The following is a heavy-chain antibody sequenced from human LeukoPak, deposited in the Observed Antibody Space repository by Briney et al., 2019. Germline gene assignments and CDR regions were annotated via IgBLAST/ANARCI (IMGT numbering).Heavy chain of an antibody. Sequence: SETLSLTCTVSGGSISSYYWSWIRQPAGKGLEWIGRIYTSGSTNYNPSLKSRVTMSVDTSKNQFSLKLSSVTAADTAVYYCARAGVTIFGVVRYFDYWGQGTLVTVSS. V-gene: IGHV4-4*07. J-gene: IGHJ4*02. CDR3: ARAGVTIFGVVRYFDY. CDR1: GGSISSYY. D-gene: IGHD3-3*01. CDR2: IYTSGST.